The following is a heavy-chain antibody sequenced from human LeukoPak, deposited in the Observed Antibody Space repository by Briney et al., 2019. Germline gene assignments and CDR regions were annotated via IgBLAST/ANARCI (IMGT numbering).Heavy chain of an antibody. CDR2: ISGSGGRT. Sequence: GRSLRLSCAASGFIFSSYAMSWVRQPPGKGLEWVSGISGSGGRTYYADSVKGRFTISRDNSKNTLYLQMNSLRAEDTGVYYCAKEGYCGGDCYREFDYWGQGTLVTVSS. CDR1: GFIFSSYA. V-gene: IGHV3-23*01. D-gene: IGHD2-21*02. CDR3: AKEGYCGGDCYREFDY. J-gene: IGHJ4*02.